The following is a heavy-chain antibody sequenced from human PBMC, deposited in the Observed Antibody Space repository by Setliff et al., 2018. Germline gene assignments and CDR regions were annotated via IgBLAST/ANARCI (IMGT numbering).Heavy chain of an antibody. Sequence: SETLSLTCAVYGGSFSGYYWSWIRQPPGKGLEWIGEINHSGNTKSKPSLKSRVTITVDPSKNQFSLKLNSVTAADTAVFYCARLAPWSSSWPDYWGQGTLVTVSS. D-gene: IGHD6-13*01. CDR3: ARLAPWSSSWPDY. CDR1: GGSFSGYY. V-gene: IGHV4-34*01. J-gene: IGHJ4*02. CDR2: INHSGNT.